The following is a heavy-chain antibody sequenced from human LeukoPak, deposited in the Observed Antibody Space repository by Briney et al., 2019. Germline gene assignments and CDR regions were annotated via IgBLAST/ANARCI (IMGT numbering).Heavy chain of an antibody. V-gene: IGHV1-2*02. CDR1: GYTFTGQD. CDR2: INPNTGGT. D-gene: IGHD6-19*01. CDR3: ASYPRYSSSPPFDY. Sequence: ASVKVSCKASGYTFTGQDMHWVRQAPGQGLEWMGWINPNTGGTHYAQRFQGRVTMTRDTSISTAYMELSSLTPDDTAVYYCASYPRYSSSPPFDYWGQGTLVTVSS. J-gene: IGHJ4*02.